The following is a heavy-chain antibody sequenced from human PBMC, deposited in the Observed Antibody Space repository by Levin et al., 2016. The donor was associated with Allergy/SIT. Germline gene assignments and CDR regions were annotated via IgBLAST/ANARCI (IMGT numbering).Heavy chain of an antibody. V-gene: IGHV3-74*01. CDR3: ARDQDPHYFDY. Sequence: PGKGLVWVSRINSDGSSTSYADSVKGRFTISRDNAKNTLYLQMNSLRAEDTAVYYCARDQDPHYFDYWGQGTLVTVSS. J-gene: IGHJ4*02. CDR2: INSDGSST.